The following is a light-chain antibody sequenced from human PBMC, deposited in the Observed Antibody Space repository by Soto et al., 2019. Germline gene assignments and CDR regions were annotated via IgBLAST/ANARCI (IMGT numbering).Light chain of an antibody. Sequence: QAVLTRPASVSGSPGQTITISCTGTSSDIGGYNAVSWYQHHPGKAPKLIIYEVTHRPSGVSDRFPASKSGNTASLTISGLQAEDEADYYCNSFRVSHLYVFGTGTKVTVL. J-gene: IGLJ1*01. CDR3: NSFRVSHLYV. V-gene: IGLV2-14*01. CDR2: EVT. CDR1: SSDIGGYNA.